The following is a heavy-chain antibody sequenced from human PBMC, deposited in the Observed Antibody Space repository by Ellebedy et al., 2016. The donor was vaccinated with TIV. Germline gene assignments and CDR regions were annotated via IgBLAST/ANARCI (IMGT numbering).Heavy chain of an antibody. CDR3: ASQPVVVVPPDFDY. CDR1: GGSVSSSSYY. V-gene: IGHV4-39*07. CDR2: IHYSGTT. Sequence: SETLSLTCTVSGGSVSSSSYYWGCIRQPPGKGLEWIGTIHYSGTTYYNPSLKSRVSMSLDTSKNQFSLKLTSVTAADTAVYYCASQPVVVVPPDFDYWGQGALVTVSS. D-gene: IGHD2-2*01. J-gene: IGHJ4*02.